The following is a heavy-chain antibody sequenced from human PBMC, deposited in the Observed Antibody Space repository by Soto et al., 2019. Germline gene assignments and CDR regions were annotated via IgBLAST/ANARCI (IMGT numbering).Heavy chain of an antibody. CDR1: GYTFSTYG. J-gene: IGHJ4*02. Sequence: QVQLVQSGAEVKKPGASVKVSCKASGYTFSTYGISWVRQAPGQGLEWMGWISAYNGNTNYAQKLQGRVTMTTDTATSTASLELRAVRSDDTAVYYCASESPPADYWGQGTLVTVSS. CDR2: ISAYNGNT. CDR3: ASESPPADY. V-gene: IGHV1-18*01.